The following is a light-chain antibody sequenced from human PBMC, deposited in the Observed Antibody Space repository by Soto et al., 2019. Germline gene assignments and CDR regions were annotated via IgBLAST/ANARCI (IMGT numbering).Light chain of an antibody. Sequence: EIVLTQSPGTLSLSPGERATLSCRASQSVSSSNLAWYQQKPGQAPRLLIYGASSRATGIPDRFSGSGSGTDFTLTISRLEPEDFAVYYCQQYDSSLPLFTFGPGTEVDIK. V-gene: IGKV3-20*01. CDR1: QSVSSSN. CDR2: GAS. CDR3: QQYDSSLPLFT. J-gene: IGKJ3*01.